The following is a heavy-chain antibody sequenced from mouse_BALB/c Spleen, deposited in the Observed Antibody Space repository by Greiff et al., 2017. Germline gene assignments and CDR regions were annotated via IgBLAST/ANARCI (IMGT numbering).Heavy chain of an antibody. Sequence: EVQLQQSGAELVRPGASVKLSCTASGFNIKDYYMHWVKQRPEQGLEWIGWIDPENGDTEYAPKFQGKATMTADTSSNTDYLQLSSLTSEDTAVYDCDARGKIPFAYWGQGTLVTVSA. V-gene: IGHV14-4*02. J-gene: IGHJ3*01. CDR3: DARGKIPFAY. D-gene: IGHD2-1*01. CDR1: GFNIKDYY. CDR2: IDPENGDT.